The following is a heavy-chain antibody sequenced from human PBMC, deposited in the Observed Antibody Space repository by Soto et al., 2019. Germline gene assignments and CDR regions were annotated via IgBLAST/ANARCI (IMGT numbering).Heavy chain of an antibody. CDR3: ARGRVYNYDFWSGSRGWYFDY. V-gene: IGHV4-34*01. D-gene: IGHD3-3*01. CDR1: GGSFSGYY. CDR2: INHSGST. Sequence: SETLSLTCAVYGGSFSGYYWSWIRQPPGKGLEWIGEINHSGSTNYNPSLESRVTISVDTSKNQFSLKLSSVTAADTAVYYCARGRVYNYDFWSGSRGWYFDYWGQGTLVTVSS. J-gene: IGHJ4*02.